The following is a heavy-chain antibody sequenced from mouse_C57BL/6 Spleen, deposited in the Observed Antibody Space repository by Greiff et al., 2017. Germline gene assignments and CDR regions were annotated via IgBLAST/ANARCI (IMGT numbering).Heavy chain of an antibody. D-gene: IGHD2-12*01. CDR1: GYTFTDYN. Sequence: VQLKESGPELVKPGASVKMSCKASGYTFTDYNMHWVKQSHGKSLEWIGYINPNNGGTSSNQKFKGKATLTVNKSSSTAYMELRSLTSEDSAVYYCARKRDYSAMDYWGQGTSGTVSS. V-gene: IGHV1-22*01. CDR3: ARKRDYSAMDY. CDR2: INPNNGGT. J-gene: IGHJ4*01.